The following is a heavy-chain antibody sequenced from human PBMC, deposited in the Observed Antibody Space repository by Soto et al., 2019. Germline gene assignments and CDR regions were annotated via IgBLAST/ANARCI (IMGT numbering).Heavy chain of an antibody. CDR1: GGSISSSSYY. D-gene: IGHD3-10*01. V-gene: IGHV4-39*01. J-gene: IGHJ5*01. Sequence: SETLSLTCTVSGGSISSSSYYWGWIRQPPGKGLEWIGSIYYSGSTYYNPSLKSRVTIFVDTSKNQFSLNLRSVTAADTAVYFCARRERYYGSPGWFDPWGQGTLVTVSS. CDR3: ARRERYYGSPGWFDP. CDR2: IYYSGST.